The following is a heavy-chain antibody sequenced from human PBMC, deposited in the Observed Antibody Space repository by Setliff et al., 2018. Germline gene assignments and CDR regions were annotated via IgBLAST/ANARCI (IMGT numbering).Heavy chain of an antibody. CDR1: GFTFGDFA. CDR2: IGGRGIST. J-gene: IGHJ4*03. Sequence: GGSLRLSCAASGFTFGDFATTWVRQAPGKGLEWVSGIGGRGISTYYADSVKGRFIIYRDNSENTLYLQMNSLRAEDTAVYYCARDKNYYDRSGYYSGHDVWGQGILVTVSS. V-gene: IGHV3-23*01. CDR3: ARDKNYYDRSGYYSGHDV. D-gene: IGHD3-22*01.